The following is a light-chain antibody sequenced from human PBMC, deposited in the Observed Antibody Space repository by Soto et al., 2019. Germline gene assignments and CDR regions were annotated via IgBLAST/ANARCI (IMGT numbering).Light chain of an antibody. CDR1: QSVTNF. CDR2: AAS. CDR3: QQTYSTPQVT. Sequence: DIQIPPSPSSLSASVVARVTITCRASQSVTNFLNWYQQKPGKAPKLLISAASTLQSGVPSRFSGSGSGTDFTLTISSLQPDDLATYYCQQTYSTPQVTFGPGTKVDIK. V-gene: IGKV1-39*01. J-gene: IGKJ3*01.